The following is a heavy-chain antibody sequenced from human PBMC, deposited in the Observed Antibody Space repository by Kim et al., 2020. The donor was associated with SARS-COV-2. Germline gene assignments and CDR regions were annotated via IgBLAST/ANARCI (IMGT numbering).Heavy chain of an antibody. V-gene: IGHV3-30*09. Sequence: GGSLRLSCAVSGFTFSRHAMHWVRQAPGKGLEWVAVISYDGNNKYYADSVKGRFAISRDNSKNTLYLQVNSLTTEDTAVYYCAVGALYSGNVPFDYWGQGTLVTVSS. CDR3: AVGALYSGNVPFDY. D-gene: IGHD4-4*01. J-gene: IGHJ4*02. CDR2: ISYDGNNK. CDR1: GFTFSRHA.